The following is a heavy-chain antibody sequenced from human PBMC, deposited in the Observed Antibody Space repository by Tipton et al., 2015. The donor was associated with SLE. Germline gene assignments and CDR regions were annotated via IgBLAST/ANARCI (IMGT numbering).Heavy chain of an antibody. CDR3: AKDRQWLGWFDP. Sequence: VQLVQSGGGLVKPGGSLRLSCAASGFTFSSYSMNWVRQAPGKGLEWVSAISGSGGSTYYADSVKGRFTISRDNSKNTLYLQMNSLRAGDTAVYYCAKDRQWLGWFDPWGQGTLVTVSS. J-gene: IGHJ5*02. D-gene: IGHD6-19*01. V-gene: IGHV3-23*04. CDR2: ISGSGGST. CDR1: GFTFSSYS.